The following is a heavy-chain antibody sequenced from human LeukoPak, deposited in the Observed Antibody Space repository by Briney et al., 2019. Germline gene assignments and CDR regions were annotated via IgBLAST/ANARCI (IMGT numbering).Heavy chain of an antibody. Sequence: PSETLSLTCAVYGGSFSGYYWSWIRQPPGKGLEWIGEINHSGSTNYNPSLKSRVTISVDTSKNQFSLKLSSVTAADTAVYYCARHIDYYDSSGYDYWGQGTLVTVSS. V-gene: IGHV4-34*01. CDR1: GGSFSGYY. J-gene: IGHJ4*02. D-gene: IGHD3-22*01. CDR3: ARHIDYYDSSGYDY. CDR2: INHSGST.